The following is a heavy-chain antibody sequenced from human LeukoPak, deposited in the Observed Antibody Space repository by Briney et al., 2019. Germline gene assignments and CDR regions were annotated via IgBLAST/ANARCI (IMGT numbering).Heavy chain of an antibody. CDR1: GFTVSSNY. CDR2: IYSGGST. V-gene: IGHV3-53*04. Sequence: GGSLRLSCAASGFTVSSNYMSWVRQAPGKGLEGVSVIYSGGSTYYADSVKGRFNISRHNSKNTLYLQMNSLRAEETAVYYCARDTGSSADYYYGMDVWGQGTTVTVSS. CDR3: ARDTGSSADYYYGMDV. D-gene: IGHD6-19*01. J-gene: IGHJ6*02.